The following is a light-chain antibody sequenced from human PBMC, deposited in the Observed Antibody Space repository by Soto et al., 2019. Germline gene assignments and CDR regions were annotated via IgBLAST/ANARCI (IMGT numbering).Light chain of an antibody. V-gene: IGKV3-11*01. CDR1: QSVSSY. CDR3: QQRSNWPPMYT. Sequence: EIVLTQSPATLSLSPGERATLSCRASQSVSSYLAWYQQKPGQAPRLLIYDASNRATGIPARFGGSGSGTDFTLTISSLEPEDFAVYYCQQRSNWPPMYTFGQGTKVDI. J-gene: IGKJ2*01. CDR2: DAS.